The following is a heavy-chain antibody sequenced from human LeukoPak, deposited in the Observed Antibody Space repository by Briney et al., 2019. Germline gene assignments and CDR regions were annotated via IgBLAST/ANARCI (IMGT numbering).Heavy chain of an antibody. CDR1: GGTFSSYA. CDR2: IIPIFGTA. J-gene: IGHJ4*02. V-gene: IGHV1-69*13. Sequence: ASVKVSCKGSGGTFSSYAISWVRQAPGQGLEWMGGIIPIFGTANYAQKFQGRVTITADESTSTAYMELSSLRSVDTAVYYCARAPPGYSGYDLYYFDYWGQGTLVTVSS. D-gene: IGHD5-12*01. CDR3: ARAPPGYSGYDLYYFDY.